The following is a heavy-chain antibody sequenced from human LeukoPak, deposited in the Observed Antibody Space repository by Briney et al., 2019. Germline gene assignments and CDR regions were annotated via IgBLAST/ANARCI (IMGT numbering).Heavy chain of an antibody. CDR1: GFTFSSYS. J-gene: IGHJ6*02. V-gene: IGHV3-21*01. CDR3: ARGSGWFYYYYGMDV. Sequence: GGSLRLSCAASGFTFSSYSMNWVRQAPGKGLEWVSSISSSSYIYYADSVKGRFTISRDNAKNSLYLQMNSLRAEDTAVYYCARGSGWFYYYYGMDVWGQGTTVTVSS. D-gene: IGHD6-19*01. CDR2: ISSSSYI.